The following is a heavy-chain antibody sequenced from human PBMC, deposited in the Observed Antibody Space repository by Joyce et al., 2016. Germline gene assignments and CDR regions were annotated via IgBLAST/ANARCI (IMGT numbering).Heavy chain of an antibody. CDR1: GLDVSSNY. CDR3: ARVSVGHKWSSR. CDR2: IYSGDST. J-gene: IGHJ4*02. Sequence: EVQLVESGGGLIQPGGSLRLSCAASGLDVSSNYMSWVRQAPGKGLDGVSVIYSGDSTHYADSVRGRFTISRDKSKNMLYLEMNSLRSEDTGTYYCARVSVGHKWSSRWGQGTLVTVSS. D-gene: IGHD3-10*01. V-gene: IGHV3-53*01.